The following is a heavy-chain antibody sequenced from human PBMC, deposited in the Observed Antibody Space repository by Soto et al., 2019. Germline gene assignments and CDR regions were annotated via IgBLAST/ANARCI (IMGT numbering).Heavy chain of an antibody. CDR3: ERESSSWYEPYYYYYGMDV. Sequence: EVQLVESGGGLVKPGGSLRLSCAASGFTFSSYSMNWVRQAPGKGLEWVSSISSSSSYIYYADSVKGRFTISRDNAKNSRYLQMNSLRAEDTAVYYCERESSSWYEPYYYYYGMDVWGQGTTVTVSS. CDR1: GFTFSSYS. J-gene: IGHJ6*02. D-gene: IGHD6-13*01. CDR2: ISSSSSYI. V-gene: IGHV3-21*01.